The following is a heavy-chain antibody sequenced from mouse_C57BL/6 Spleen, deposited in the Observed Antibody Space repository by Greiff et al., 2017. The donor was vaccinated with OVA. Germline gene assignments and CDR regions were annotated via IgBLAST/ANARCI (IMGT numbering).Heavy chain of an antibody. V-gene: IGHV1-52*01. Sequence: QVQLQQPGAELVRPGSSVKLSCKASGYTFTSYWMHWVKQRPIQGLEWIGNIDPSDSETHYNQKFKDKATLTVDKSSSTAYMRLSSLTSEDSAVYYCARGRTRQLRLRGYFDYWGQGTTLTVSS. CDR2: IDPSDSET. CDR3: ARGRTRQLRLRGYFDY. D-gene: IGHD3-2*02. CDR1: GYTFTSYW. J-gene: IGHJ2*01.